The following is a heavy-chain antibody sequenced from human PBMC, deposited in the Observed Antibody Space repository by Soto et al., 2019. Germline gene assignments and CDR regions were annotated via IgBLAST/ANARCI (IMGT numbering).Heavy chain of an antibody. J-gene: IGHJ4*02. CDR3: VSINAGGWYYFDY. Sequence: SETLSLTCAVSGGPIDNSTYYWGWIRQPPGKGLEWIGSVYYSGSSYYSPSLKSRVTMSVDSSKNHFSLILDSVTAADTAVYYCVSINAGGWYYFDYWGQGILVTVSS. CDR2: VYYSGSS. V-gene: IGHV4-39*02. CDR1: GGPIDNSTYY. D-gene: IGHD6-19*01.